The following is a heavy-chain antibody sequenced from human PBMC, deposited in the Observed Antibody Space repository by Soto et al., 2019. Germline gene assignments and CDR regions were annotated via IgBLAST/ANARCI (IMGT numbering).Heavy chain of an antibody. V-gene: IGHV3-30-3*01. J-gene: IGHJ4*02. CDR1: GFTFSSYA. D-gene: IGHD1-26*01. CDR3: ARSGSYYVYDY. Sequence: QVQLVESGGGVVQPGRSLRLSCAASGFTFSSYAMHWVRQAPGKGLEWVAVISYDGSNKYYADSVKGRVTISRDNSKNTLHLQMNSLRAEDTAVYYCARSGSYYVYDYWGQGTLVTVSS. CDR2: ISYDGSNK.